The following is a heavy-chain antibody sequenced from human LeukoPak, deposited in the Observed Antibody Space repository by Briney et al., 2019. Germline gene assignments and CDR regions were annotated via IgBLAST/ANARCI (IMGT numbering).Heavy chain of an antibody. CDR1: GGSVSSGSYY. V-gene: IGHV4-61*01. CDR2: ISYSGTT. Sequence: SETLSLTCTVSGGSVSSGSYYWNWIRQPPGKGLEWIGYISYSGTTNYNASLKSRVTISVDKSKNQFSLKLTSVTAADTAVYYCARRSSSSSGSGLDFWGQGTLVTVSS. D-gene: IGHD6-6*01. J-gene: IGHJ4*02. CDR3: ARRSSSSSGSGLDF.